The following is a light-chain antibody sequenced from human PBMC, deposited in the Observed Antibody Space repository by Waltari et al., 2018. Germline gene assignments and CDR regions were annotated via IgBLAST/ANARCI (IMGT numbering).Light chain of an antibody. Sequence: QPVLTLPPSASGTPGQVVSFSCSGSSSNVGSNYVYWYQQLPGTAPKLLIYKNDQRPSGVPDRFFGSKSGTSASLVISGLQSEDEGHYTCATWDDSLNSWVFGGGTKLTIL. CDR2: KND. CDR1: SSNVGSNY. V-gene: IGLV1-47*01. CDR3: ATWDDSLNSWV. J-gene: IGLJ3*02.